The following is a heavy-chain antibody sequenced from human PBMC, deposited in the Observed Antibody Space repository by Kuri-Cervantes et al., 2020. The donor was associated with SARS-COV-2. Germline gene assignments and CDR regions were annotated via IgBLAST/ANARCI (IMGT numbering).Heavy chain of an antibody. V-gene: IGHV3-21*04. D-gene: IGHD5-18*01. Sequence: GGSLRLSCAASGFTFSSYSMNWVRQAPGKGLEWVSSISSSSSYIYYADSVKGRFTISRDNSKNTLYLQMNSLRAEDTAVYYCAKEEDTAMVPFDYWGQGTLVTVSS. CDR2: ISSSSSYI. J-gene: IGHJ4*02. CDR1: GFTFSSYS. CDR3: AKEEDTAMVPFDY.